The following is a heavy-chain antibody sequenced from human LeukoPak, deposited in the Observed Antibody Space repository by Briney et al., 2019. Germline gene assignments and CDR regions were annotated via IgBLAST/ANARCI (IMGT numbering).Heavy chain of an antibody. D-gene: IGHD3-9*01. CDR1: GYSISSGYY. Sequence: SETLSLTCTVSGYSISSGYYWGWIRQPAGKGLEWIGRIYTSGSTNYNPSLKSRVTMSVDTSKNQFSLKLSSVTAADTAVYYCARARYDILTGYPDYYMDVWGKGTTVTISS. CDR2: IYTSGST. V-gene: IGHV4-4*07. CDR3: ARARYDILTGYPDYYMDV. J-gene: IGHJ6*03.